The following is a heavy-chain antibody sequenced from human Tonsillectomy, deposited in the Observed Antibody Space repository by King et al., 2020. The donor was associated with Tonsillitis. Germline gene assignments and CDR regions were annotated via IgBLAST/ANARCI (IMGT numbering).Heavy chain of an antibody. J-gene: IGHJ4*02. CDR2: IHSSGDPI. Sequence: VQLVESGGGLVQPGGSLRLSCAASGFTFSTYSMNWVRQAPGKGLEWISYIHSSGDPISYAHSVKGRFTISRDDAKNSLYLQRNSLRDDDTAVSYCVRVLRSGNHDVHFAYWGQGTLVTVSS. CDR1: GFTFSTYS. D-gene: IGHD2-15*01. V-gene: IGHV3-48*02. CDR3: VRVLRSGNHDVHFAY.